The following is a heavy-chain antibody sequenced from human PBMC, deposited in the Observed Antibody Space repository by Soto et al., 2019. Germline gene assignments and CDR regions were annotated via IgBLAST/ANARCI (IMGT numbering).Heavy chain of an antibody. Sequence: QVQLQESGPGLVKPSETLSLTCTVSGSSISNYYWSWIRQPPGKGLEWIGYIHYSGSTKYNPSLKSRVTISADTSKNQFSLKLSSVTAADAAVYYCARGHYDFWSGYFATIDYWGQGTLVSVSS. J-gene: IGHJ4*02. V-gene: IGHV4-59*08. CDR2: IHYSGST. D-gene: IGHD3-3*01. CDR3: ARGHYDFWSGYFATIDY. CDR1: GSSISNYY.